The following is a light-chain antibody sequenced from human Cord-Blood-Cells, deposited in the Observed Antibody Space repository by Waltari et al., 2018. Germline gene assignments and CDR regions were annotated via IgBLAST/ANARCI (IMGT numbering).Light chain of an antibody. CDR2: EVS. CDR1: SSDVGSYNR. Sequence: QSALTQPPSVSGSPGQSVTISCTGTSSDVGSYNRVSWYQQPPGTAPKLMLYEVSKRPSGVPDRFSGSKSGNTASLTISGLQAEDEADYYCSSYTSSSTYVFGTGTKVTVL. CDR3: SSYTSSSTYV. J-gene: IGLJ1*01. V-gene: IGLV2-18*02.